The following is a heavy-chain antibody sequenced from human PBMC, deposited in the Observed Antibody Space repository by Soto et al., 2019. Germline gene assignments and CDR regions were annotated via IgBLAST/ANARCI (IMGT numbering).Heavy chain of an antibody. CDR1: GFTFSSYA. D-gene: IGHD2-21*02. V-gene: IGHV3-23*01. CDR2: ISGSGGST. Sequence: GGSLRLSCAASGFTFSSYAMSWVRQAPGKGLEWVSAISGSGGSTYYADSVKGRFTISRDNSKNTLYLQMNSLRAEDTAGYYCAKGGVVTAVNYYYYMDVWGKGTTVTVFS. J-gene: IGHJ6*03. CDR3: AKGGVVTAVNYYYYMDV.